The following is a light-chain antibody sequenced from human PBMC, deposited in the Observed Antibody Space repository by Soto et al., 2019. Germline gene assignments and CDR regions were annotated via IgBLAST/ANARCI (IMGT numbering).Light chain of an antibody. J-gene: IGKJ1*01. CDR2: LSS. CDR3: MQALQTPWT. Sequence: DIVMTQSPLSLPVTPGEPASISCRSSQSLLHSNGYNYLNWYLQKPGQSPQVLIYLSSNRASGVPDRFSGSGSGTDFTLKISRVEADDVGLYYCMQALQTPWTFGQGTKVEIK. CDR1: QSLLHSNGYNY. V-gene: IGKV2-28*01.